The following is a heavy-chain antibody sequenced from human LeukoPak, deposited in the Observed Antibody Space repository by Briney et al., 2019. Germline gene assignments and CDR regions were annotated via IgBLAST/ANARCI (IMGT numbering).Heavy chain of an antibody. CDR3: AREGTDSNDYHGYFDL. Sequence: GGSLRLSCAASGFTFSSHWMTWVRQAPGKGLEWVANIKHDGSERYYGDSVKGRFTISREDARNSLYLEMNSPRAEDTAVYYCAREGTDSNDYHGYFDLWGRGTLVTVSS. V-gene: IGHV3-7*01. J-gene: IGHJ2*01. CDR2: IKHDGSER. D-gene: IGHD3-22*01. CDR1: GFTFSSHW.